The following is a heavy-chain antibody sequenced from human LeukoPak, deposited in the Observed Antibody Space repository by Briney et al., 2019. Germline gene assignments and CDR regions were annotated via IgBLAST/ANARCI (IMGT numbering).Heavy chain of an antibody. J-gene: IGHJ5*02. V-gene: IGHV3-74*01. CDR1: GFTFSSYW. D-gene: IGHD5-18*01. Sequence: GGSLRLSCAASGFTFSSYWMHWVRQAPGKGLVWVPRINSDGSSTNYADSVKGRFTISRDNAKKTLYLQVNSLRAEDTAVYYCARDNAMGRFDPWGQGTLVTVSS. CDR3: ARDNAMGRFDP. CDR2: INSDGSST.